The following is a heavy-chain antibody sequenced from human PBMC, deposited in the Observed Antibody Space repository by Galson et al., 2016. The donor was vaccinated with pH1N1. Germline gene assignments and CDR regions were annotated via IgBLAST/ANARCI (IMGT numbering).Heavy chain of an antibody. V-gene: IGHV3-30*04. CDR3: ARSYCSGIVCYDLDASDAY. J-gene: IGHJ4*02. D-gene: IGHD2-8*02. CDR2: ILYDGTNE. Sequence: SLRLSCAASGFTFTSYAMHWVRQAPGKGLEWVAVILYDGTNEYYADSVKGRFTISRDKTQSTVYLQMNSLRTEDTAVYFCARSYCSGIVCYDLDASDAYWGQGILVTVSS. CDR1: GFTFTSYA.